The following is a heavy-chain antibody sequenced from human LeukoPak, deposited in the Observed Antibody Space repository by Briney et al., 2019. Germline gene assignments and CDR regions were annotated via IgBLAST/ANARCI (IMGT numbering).Heavy chain of an antibody. V-gene: IGHV3-23*01. D-gene: IGHD6-13*01. Sequence: GGSLRLSCAASGFTFSSYAMSWVRQAPGKGLGWGSAISGSGGSTYYADSVRGRFTISRDNSKNTLYLQMNSLRAEDTAVYYCARDPGSWYRHFDYWGQGTLVTVSS. CDR2: ISGSGGST. CDR1: GFTFSSYA. CDR3: ARDPGSWYRHFDY. J-gene: IGHJ4*02.